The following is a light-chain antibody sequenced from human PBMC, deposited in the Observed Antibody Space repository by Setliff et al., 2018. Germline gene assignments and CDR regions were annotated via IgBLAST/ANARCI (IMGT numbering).Light chain of an antibody. J-gene: IGLJ2*01. CDR1: SSDIGGYNY. CDR3: SSYTTTSTVV. V-gene: IGLV2-14*01. CDR2: DVN. Sequence: ALTQPASVSGSPGQSITIPCTGSSSDIGGYNYVSWYQQHPGKAPKLMIYDVNERPSGVSNRFSGSKSGNTASLTISGLQAEDEADYYCSSYTTTSTVVIGGGTKVTVL.